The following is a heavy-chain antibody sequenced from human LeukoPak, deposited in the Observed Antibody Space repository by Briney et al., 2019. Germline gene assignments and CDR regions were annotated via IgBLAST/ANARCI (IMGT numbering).Heavy chain of an antibody. V-gene: IGHV3-23*01. D-gene: IGHD5-24*01. Sequence: PGGSLRLSCAASGFTFSSYGMHWVRQAPGKGLEWVSAISGSGGSTYYADSVKGRFTISRDNSKNTLYLQMNSLRAEDTAVYYCAKDQGPVESSFDYWGQGTLVTVSS. J-gene: IGHJ4*02. CDR2: ISGSGGST. CDR3: AKDQGPVESSFDY. CDR1: GFTFSSYG.